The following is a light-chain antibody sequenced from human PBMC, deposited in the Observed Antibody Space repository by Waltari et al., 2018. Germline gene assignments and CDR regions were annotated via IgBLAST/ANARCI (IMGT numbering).Light chain of an antibody. CDR1: PPNLRTPY. V-gene: IGLV1-47*01. CDR2: LTH. Sequence: QSVLTQPPSASGTPGQSVPIPCSGSPPNLRTPYVLWYQQLPGTAPKLLIYLTHQRPSGVPDRFSASKSGTSASLAISGLRFEDEGDYYCATRDEGPTVVFGGGTKVTVL. CDR3: ATRDEGPTVV. J-gene: IGLJ2*01.